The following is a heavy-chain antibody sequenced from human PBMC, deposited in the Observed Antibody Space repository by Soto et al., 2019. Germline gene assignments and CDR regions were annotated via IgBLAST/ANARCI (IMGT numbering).Heavy chain of an antibody. Sequence: SETLSLTCTVSGGSISSSSYYWGWIRQPPGKALEWIGSIYYTGSTYYNPSLTSRVTISVDTSKNQFSLRLSSVTAADTAVYYCARDIHITRVPNYYARDVWGQGTTVTVSS. D-gene: IGHD3-10*01. CDR1: GGSISSSSYY. CDR3: ARDIHITRVPNYYARDV. V-gene: IGHV4-39*02. CDR2: IYYTGST. J-gene: IGHJ6*02.